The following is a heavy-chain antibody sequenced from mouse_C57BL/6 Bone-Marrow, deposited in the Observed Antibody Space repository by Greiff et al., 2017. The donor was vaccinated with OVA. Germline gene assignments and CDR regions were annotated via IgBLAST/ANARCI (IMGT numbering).Heavy chain of an antibody. CDR2: ISDGGSYT. Sequence: EVHLVESGGGLVKPGGSLKLSCAASGFTFSSYAMSWVSQTPEKRLEWVATISDGGSYTYYPDNVKGRFTISRDNAKNNLYLQMSHLKSEDTAMYYCARTGTAWFAYWGQGTLVTVSA. CDR1: GFTFSSYA. V-gene: IGHV5-4*01. J-gene: IGHJ3*01. CDR3: ARTGTAWFAY. D-gene: IGHD4-1*01.